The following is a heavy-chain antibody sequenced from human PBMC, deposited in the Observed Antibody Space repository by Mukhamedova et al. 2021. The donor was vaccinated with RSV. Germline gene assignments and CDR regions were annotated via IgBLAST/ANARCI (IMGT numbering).Heavy chain of an antibody. D-gene: IGHD3-10*01. V-gene: IGHV3-48*03. J-gene: IGHJ4*02. CDR1: G. CDR2: ISSSGSTI. CDR3: ARVAVLGLSAGDFDY. Sequence: GMNWVRQAPGKGLEWVSYISSSGSTIYYADSVKVRFTISRDNATNSLYLQMNSLRAEDTAVYYCARVAVLGLSAGDFDYCGQGTLV.